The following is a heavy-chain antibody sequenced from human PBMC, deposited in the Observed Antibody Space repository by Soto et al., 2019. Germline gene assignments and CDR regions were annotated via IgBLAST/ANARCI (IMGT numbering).Heavy chain of an antibody. J-gene: IGHJ6*02. V-gene: IGHV4-59*01. CDR3: ARGGYCNGSACRGAFYYSPYATDV. CDR2: MYYSGGS. CDR1: GGSISYYY. D-gene: IGHD2-15*01. Sequence: SETLSLTCTVSGGSISYYYWSWIRQPPGKGLEWIGYMYYSGGSNYNPSLNSRVTISVDTSKNQFSLKLTSVTAADTAVYHCARGGYCNGSACRGAFYYSPYATDVWGQGPTVTLAS.